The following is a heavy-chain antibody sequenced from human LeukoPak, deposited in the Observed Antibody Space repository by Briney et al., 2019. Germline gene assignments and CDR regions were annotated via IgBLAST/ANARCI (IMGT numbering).Heavy chain of an antibody. CDR2: ISAYGDSK. Sequence: GGSLRISCAASGFTFSNYATSWVRQAPGKGLEWVSGISAYGDSKYYAGSVNGRFTISRDNSKNTLYLQMNSLRAEDTAVYYCAKARTDMFSLSWFDYWGQGTLVTVSS. D-gene: IGHD3-10*02. J-gene: IGHJ4*02. V-gene: IGHV3-23*01. CDR1: GFTFSNYA. CDR3: AKARTDMFSLSWFDY.